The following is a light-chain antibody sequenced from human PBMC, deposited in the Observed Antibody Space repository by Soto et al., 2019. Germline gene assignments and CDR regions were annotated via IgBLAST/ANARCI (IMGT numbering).Light chain of an antibody. V-gene: IGKV1-5*01. CDR3: EQYNSYPWT. CDR1: QSISSW. CDR2: DAS. Sequence: DIQMTQSPSTLSASVGDRATITCRASQSISSWLAWYQQKPGKAPKLLIYDASSLESGVPSRFSGSGSGTEFTLTIISLQPDDFATYYCEQYNSYPWTFGQGTKVDIK. J-gene: IGKJ1*01.